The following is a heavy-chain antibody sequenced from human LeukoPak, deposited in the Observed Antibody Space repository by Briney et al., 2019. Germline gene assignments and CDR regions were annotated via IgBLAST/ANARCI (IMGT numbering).Heavy chain of an antibody. D-gene: IGHD2-2*01. CDR2: ISAYNGNT. CDR1: GYTFTSYG. J-gene: IGHJ6*04. Sequence: ASVKVSCKASGYTFTSYGISWVRQAPGQGLEWMGWISAYNGNTNYAQKLQGRVTMTTDTSTSTAYMELRSLRSDDTAMYYCARDPGERPADNYYYYGMDVWGKGTTVTVSS. CDR3: ARDPGERPADNYYYYGMDV. V-gene: IGHV1-18*04.